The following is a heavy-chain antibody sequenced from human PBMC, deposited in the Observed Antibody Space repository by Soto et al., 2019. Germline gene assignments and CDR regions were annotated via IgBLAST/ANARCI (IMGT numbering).Heavy chain of an antibody. J-gene: IGHJ4*02. V-gene: IGHV3-66*01. Sequence: EVQLMESGGGLVQPGGSLRLSCAASGFTVSTYYMNWVRQAPGEGLEWVSVVYSGGTTYYADSVRGRFTISRDNSTSTLCLQLNSLRADDTAVYYCARARSASSDFDSWGQGTLVTVSS. CDR3: ARARSASSDFDS. D-gene: IGHD3-10*01. CDR2: VYSGGTT. CDR1: GFTVSTYY.